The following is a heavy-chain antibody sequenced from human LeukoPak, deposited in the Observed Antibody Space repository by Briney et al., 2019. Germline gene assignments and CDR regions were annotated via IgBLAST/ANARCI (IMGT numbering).Heavy chain of an antibody. CDR1: GGSFSGYY. CDR2: INHSGST. J-gene: IGHJ6*03. Sequence: SETLSLTCAVYGGSFSGYYWSWIRQPPGKGLEWIGEINHSGSTNYNPSLKSRVTISVDTSENQFSLKLSSVTAADTAVYYCASRQDLNYYYYYMDVWGKGTTVTVSS. CDR3: ASRQDLNYYYYYMDV. V-gene: IGHV4-34*01.